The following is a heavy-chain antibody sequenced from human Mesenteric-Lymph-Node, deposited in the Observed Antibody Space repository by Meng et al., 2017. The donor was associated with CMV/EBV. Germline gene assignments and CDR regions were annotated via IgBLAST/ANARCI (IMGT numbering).Heavy chain of an antibody. Sequence: SGYTFSSYWMHWVRQAPGKGLVWVSRINSDGSSTSYADSVKGRFTISRDNAKNTLYLQMNSLSAEDTAVYYCARVNGAGSGSLYFDYWGQGTLVTVSS. V-gene: IGHV3-74*01. CDR2: INSDGSST. CDR1: GYTFSSYW. D-gene: IGHD3-10*01. CDR3: ARVNGAGSGSLYFDY. J-gene: IGHJ4*02.